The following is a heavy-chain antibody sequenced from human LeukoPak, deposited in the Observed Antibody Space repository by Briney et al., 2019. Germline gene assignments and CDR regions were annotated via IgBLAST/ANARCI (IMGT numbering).Heavy chain of an antibody. J-gene: IGHJ6*03. CDR3: AREGHYDILTGYSPVEYYFYYMDV. CDR2: ISSDGGEK. Sequence: GGSLRLSCEASGFTFSHYGIHWVRQTPGKGLEGVAAISSDGGEKHYADSVKGRFTISRDNSKRTLYLQMNSLRAEDTALYYCAREGHYDILTGYSPVEYYFYYMDVWGKGTTVTVSS. V-gene: IGHV3-30*04. D-gene: IGHD3-9*01. CDR1: GFTFSHYG.